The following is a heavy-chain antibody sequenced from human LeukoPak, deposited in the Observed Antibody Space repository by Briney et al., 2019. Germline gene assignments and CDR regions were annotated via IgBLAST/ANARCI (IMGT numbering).Heavy chain of an antibody. J-gene: IGHJ6*03. CDR2: IIPIFGTA. Sequence: SVKVSCKASGGTFSSYAISLVRQAPGQGLEWMGGIIPIFGTANYAQKFQGRVTITADESTSTAYMELSSLRSEDTAVYYCARGGYYDILTGYYPNYYYMVVWGKGTTVTVSS. V-gene: IGHV1-69*13. CDR1: GGTFSSYA. D-gene: IGHD3-9*01. CDR3: ARGGYYDILTGYYPNYYYMVV.